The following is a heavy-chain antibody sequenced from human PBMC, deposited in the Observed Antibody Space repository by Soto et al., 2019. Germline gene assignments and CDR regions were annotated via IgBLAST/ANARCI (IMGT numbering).Heavy chain of an antibody. Sequence: ASVKVSCKASGYAFTGYDISWVRQATGQGLEWMGWMNPNSGNTGYAQKFQGRVTMTRNTSISTAYMELSSLRSEDTAVYYCARVRVSGSYNYYYYDMDVWGKGTTVTVS. CDR1: GYAFTGYD. CDR3: ARVRVSGSYNYYYYDMDV. J-gene: IGHJ6*03. D-gene: IGHD3-10*01. V-gene: IGHV1-8*01. CDR2: MNPNSGNT.